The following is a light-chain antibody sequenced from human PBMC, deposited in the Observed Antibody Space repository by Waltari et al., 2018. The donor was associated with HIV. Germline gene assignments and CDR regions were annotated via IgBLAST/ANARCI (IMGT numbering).Light chain of an antibody. CDR2: VTS. Sequence: EILMTQSPATLSVSPGERATLSCRASQSVNSNLAWYQQKPGQTPRLLIYVTSTRATDIPARFSGSGSGTEFTLTISSLQSEDFAVYYCHHYNNWRETFGQGTKVESK. CDR3: HHYNNWRET. V-gene: IGKV3-15*01. J-gene: IGKJ1*01. CDR1: QSVNSN.